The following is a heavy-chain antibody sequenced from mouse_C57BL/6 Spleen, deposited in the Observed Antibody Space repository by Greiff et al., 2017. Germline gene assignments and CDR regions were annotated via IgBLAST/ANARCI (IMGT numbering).Heavy chain of an antibody. CDR3: ARGLRRCYAWFAY. CDR1: GYTFTRYD. V-gene: IGHV1-85*01. CDR2: LYPRDGST. D-gene: IGHD2-2*01. J-gene: IGHJ3*01. Sequence: VQLQESGPELVKPGASVKLSCKASGYTFTRYDINWVKQRPGQGLEWIGWLYPRDGSTKYNEKFKGKATLTVDTSSSTAYMELHSLTSEDSAVYFCARGLRRCYAWFAYWGQGTLVTVSA.